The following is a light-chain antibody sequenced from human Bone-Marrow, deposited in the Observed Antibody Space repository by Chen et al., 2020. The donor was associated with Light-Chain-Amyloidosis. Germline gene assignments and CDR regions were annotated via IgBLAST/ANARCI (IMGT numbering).Light chain of an antibody. CDR2: DDR. Sequence: SYVLTQTSSVSVAPGQTAPIVCGGNNIGSTSVHWYQQSPGQAPLLVVYDDRNRPSGIPERLSGSNSGNTATLTISRVEAGDEADYYCQVWDRSSDRPVFGGGTKLTVL. CDR1: NIGSTS. CDR3: QVWDRSSDRPV. J-gene: IGLJ3*02. V-gene: IGLV3-21*02.